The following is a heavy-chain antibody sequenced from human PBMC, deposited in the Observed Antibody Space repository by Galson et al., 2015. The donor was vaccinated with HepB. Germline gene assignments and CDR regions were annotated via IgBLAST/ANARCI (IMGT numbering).Heavy chain of an antibody. CDR3: ARDIQLPPTYYYYGMDV. D-gene: IGHD5-18*01. CDR1: GYTFTSYG. V-gene: IGHV1-18*01. CDR2: ISAYNGNT. Sequence: SVKVSCKASGYTFTSYGISWVRQAPGQGLEWMGWISAYNGNTNYAQKLQGRVTMTTDTSTSTAYMELRSLRSDDTAVYYCARDIQLPPTYYYYGMDVWGQGTTVTVSS. J-gene: IGHJ6*02.